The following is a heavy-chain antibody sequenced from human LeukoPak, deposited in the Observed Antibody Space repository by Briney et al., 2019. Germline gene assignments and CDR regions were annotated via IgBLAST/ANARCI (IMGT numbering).Heavy chain of an antibody. CDR3: AKDPTWLRPNAFDI. Sequence: SVKVSCKASEGTFSSYAITWVRQAPGQGLEWMGGVTPIFDTTKYAQKFQGRVTITADESTSTAYMELSSLRAEDTAVYYCAKDPTWLRPNAFDIWGQGTMVTVSS. D-gene: IGHD5-12*01. CDR1: EGTFSSYA. CDR2: VTPIFDTT. V-gene: IGHV1-69*13. J-gene: IGHJ3*02.